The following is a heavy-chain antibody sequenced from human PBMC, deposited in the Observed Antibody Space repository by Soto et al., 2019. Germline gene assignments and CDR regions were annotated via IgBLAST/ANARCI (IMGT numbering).Heavy chain of an antibody. CDR3: TKVNKKDRTTPGVDFGS. Sequence: EVLLEESGGAVVQPGGSLRVSCVASGFTFDEYTMHWVRQAPGKGLEWISLISWDGGTTYYADSVKGRFTISRDTGKNSLYLQMDSLRAEDTALYYCTKVNKKDRTTPGVDFGSWGQGTLVTVSS. CDR1: GFTFDEYT. V-gene: IGHV3-43*01. J-gene: IGHJ4*02. D-gene: IGHD2-15*01. CDR2: ISWDGGTT.